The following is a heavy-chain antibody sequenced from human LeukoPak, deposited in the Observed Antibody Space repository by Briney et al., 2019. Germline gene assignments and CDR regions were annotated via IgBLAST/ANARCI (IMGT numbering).Heavy chain of an antibody. CDR2: ISAYNVNT. J-gene: IGHJ4*02. CDR1: GYNLISYG. Sequence: RASVKVSCKASGYNLISYGIIWVRQAPGQGLEGMGWISAYNVNTNYAQKFQGRVTMTTDTSTSTAYMELRSLKSDDTAVYFCARPYDTSGYYNYYFDYWGQGTLVTVSS. CDR3: ARPYDTSGYYNYYFDY. V-gene: IGHV1-18*01. D-gene: IGHD3-22*01.